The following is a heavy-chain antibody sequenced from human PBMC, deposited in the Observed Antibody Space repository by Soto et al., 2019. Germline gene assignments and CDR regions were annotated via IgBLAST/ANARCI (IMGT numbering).Heavy chain of an antibody. J-gene: IGHJ6*02. V-gene: IGHV1-3*01. CDR3: ARVGREPLVVPAAINPRIYYYYYGMDV. D-gene: IGHD2-2*02. CDR1: GYTFTSYA. Sequence: GASVKVSCKASGYTFTSYAMHWVRQAPGQRLEWMGWINAGNGNTKYSQKFQGRVTITRDTSASTAYMELSSLRSEDTAVYYCARVGREPLVVPAAINPRIYYYYYGMDVWGQGTTVTVSS. CDR2: INAGNGNT.